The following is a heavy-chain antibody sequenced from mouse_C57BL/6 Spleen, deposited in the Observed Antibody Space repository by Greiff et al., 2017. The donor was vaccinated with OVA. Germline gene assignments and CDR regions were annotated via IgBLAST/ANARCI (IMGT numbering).Heavy chain of an antibody. D-gene: IGHD1-1*01. CDR2: IHPNSGST. CDR3: AIDYGSSLYAMDY. CDR1: GYTFTSYW. V-gene: IGHV1-64*01. J-gene: IGHJ4*01. Sequence: QVQLQQSGPELVKPGASVKLSCKASGYTFTSYWMHWVKQTPGQGLEWIGMIHPNSGSTNYNENVQSKATLTIDKSSITAYMQLSSLTSEDSAVYYCAIDYGSSLYAMDYWGQGTSVTVSS.